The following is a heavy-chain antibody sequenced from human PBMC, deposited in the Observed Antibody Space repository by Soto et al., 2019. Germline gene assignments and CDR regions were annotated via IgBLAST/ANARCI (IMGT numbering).Heavy chain of an antibody. D-gene: IGHD3-10*01. J-gene: IGHJ4*02. Sequence: QVQLVQSGAEVKKPGASVKVSCKASGYTFTSYGISWVRQAPGQGLEWMGWISAYNGNTNYAQKHQGRGTMTTDTSTSTAYMELRSLRSDDTAVYYCARVYRITMVRGERSEYWGQGTLVTVSS. CDR1: GYTFTSYG. CDR2: ISAYNGNT. V-gene: IGHV1-18*01. CDR3: ARVYRITMVRGERSEY.